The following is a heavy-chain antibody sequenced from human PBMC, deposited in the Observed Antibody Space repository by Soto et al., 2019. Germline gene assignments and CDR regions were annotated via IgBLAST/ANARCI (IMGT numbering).Heavy chain of an antibody. CDR1: GGSISSGDYY. CDR3: ARDSGVLWFGELANV. CDR2: IYYSGST. D-gene: IGHD3-10*01. J-gene: IGHJ6*02. V-gene: IGHV4-30-4*01. Sequence: QVQLQESGPGLVKPSQTLSLTCTVSGGSISSGDYYWSWIRQPPGKGLEWIGYIYYSGSTYYNPSLQRRVTISVDTSKNQFSLKLSSVTAADTAVYYCARDSGVLWFGELANVWGQGTTVTVSS.